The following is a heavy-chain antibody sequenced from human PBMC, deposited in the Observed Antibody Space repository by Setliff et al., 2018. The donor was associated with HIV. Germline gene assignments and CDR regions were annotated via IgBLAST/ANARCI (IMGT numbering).Heavy chain of an antibody. CDR2: IYYSGRT. D-gene: IGHD3-22*01. CDR1: GYSISSGYY. Sequence: SETLSLTCTVSGYSISSGYYWGWIRQPPGKGLEWIGSIYYSGRTYYNPSLKSRVTIPVDTSKNQFSLKLSSVTAADTAVYYCARVGWDYYDSSGVGEFDYWGQGTLVTVSS. J-gene: IGHJ4*02. V-gene: IGHV4-38-2*02. CDR3: ARVGWDYYDSSGVGEFDY.